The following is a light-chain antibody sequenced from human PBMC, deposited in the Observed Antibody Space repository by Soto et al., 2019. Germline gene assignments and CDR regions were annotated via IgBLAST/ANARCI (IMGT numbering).Light chain of an antibody. CDR3: QQYSSTPT. Sequence: DIVMTQSPDSLTVSLGERATINCKSSQSVLYSSNNKNYLAWYQQKPGQPPKLLIYWASTRESGVPDRFSGSGSGTDFTLTISGLQTEDVAVYYCQQYSSTPTFGQGTKVDIK. V-gene: IGKV4-1*01. CDR1: QSVLYSSNNKNY. J-gene: IGKJ1*01. CDR2: WAS.